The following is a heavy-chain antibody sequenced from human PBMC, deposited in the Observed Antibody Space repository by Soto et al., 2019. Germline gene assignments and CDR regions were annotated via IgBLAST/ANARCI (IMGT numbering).Heavy chain of an antibody. V-gene: IGHV1-24*01. D-gene: IGHD3-3*01. CDR1: GYTLTELS. CDR3: AARYYDFWSGLYYFDY. Sequence: EASVKVSCKVSGYTLTELSMHWVRQAPGKGLEWMGGFDPEDGETIYAQKFQGRVTMTEDTSTDTAYMELSSLRSGDTAVYYCAARYYDFWSGLYYFDYWGQGTLVTVSS. CDR2: FDPEDGET. J-gene: IGHJ4*02.